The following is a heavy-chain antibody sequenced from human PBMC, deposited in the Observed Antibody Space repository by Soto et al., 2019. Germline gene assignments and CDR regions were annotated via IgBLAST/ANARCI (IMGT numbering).Heavy chain of an antibody. CDR2: IIVSHDWP. D-gene: IGHD2-8*01. CDR3: DREPEDGVPGDY. CDR1: GYTFTAHS. Sequence: VQLVQSGTEVKEHGASVRVSCKASGYTFTAHSLHWARQAPGQGLEWMGWIIVSHDWPRYAPQFQGRLTFETDTIGTTSYMHLTRLTPDDSAVYSCDREPEDGVPGDYWGQGPPVVFSS. V-gene: IGHV1-3*01. J-gene: IGHJ4*02.